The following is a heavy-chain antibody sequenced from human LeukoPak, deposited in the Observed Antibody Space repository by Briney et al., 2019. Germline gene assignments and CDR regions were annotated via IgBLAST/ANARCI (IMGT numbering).Heavy chain of an antibody. Sequence: GGSPRLSCAASGFTFSSYWMHWVRQAPGKGLVWVSRIKSDGSTNYADSVKGRFTISRDNAKNTVSLQMNSLRAEDTGVYYCARAPSEIGGYYPEYFRHWGQGTLVTVSS. CDR3: ARAPSEIGGYYPEYFRH. V-gene: IGHV3-74*01. CDR2: IKSDGST. J-gene: IGHJ1*01. CDR1: GFTFSSYW. D-gene: IGHD3-22*01.